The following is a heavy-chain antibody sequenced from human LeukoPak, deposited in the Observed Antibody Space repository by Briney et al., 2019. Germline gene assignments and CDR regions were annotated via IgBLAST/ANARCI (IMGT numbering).Heavy chain of an antibody. CDR1: GFTFSTYS. V-gene: IGHV3-21*01. CDR2: ISSSSGYI. CDR3: AKDLIPYGSGSYFFDC. J-gene: IGHJ4*02. D-gene: IGHD3-10*01. Sequence: GGSLRLSCTASGFTFSTYSMSWVRQAPGKGLEWVSSISSSSGYIYYADSVKGRFTISRDNAKNSLYLQMNSLRAEDTAVYYCAKDLIPYGSGSYFFDCWGQGILVTVSS.